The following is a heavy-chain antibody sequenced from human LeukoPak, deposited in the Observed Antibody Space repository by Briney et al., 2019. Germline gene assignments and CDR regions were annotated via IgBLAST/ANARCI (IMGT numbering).Heavy chain of an antibody. CDR1: GYTFTSYG. CDR2: INPYNGNT. V-gene: IGHV1-18*01. Sequence: ASVKVSCKASGYTFTSYGISWVRQAPGQGLEWMGWINPYNGNTNYAQKLQGRVTMTTDTSTSTAYMELRSLRSDDTAVYYCARDLLATVMTCNWFDPWGQGTLVTVSS. CDR3: ARDLLATVMTCNWFDP. J-gene: IGHJ5*02. D-gene: IGHD4-17*01.